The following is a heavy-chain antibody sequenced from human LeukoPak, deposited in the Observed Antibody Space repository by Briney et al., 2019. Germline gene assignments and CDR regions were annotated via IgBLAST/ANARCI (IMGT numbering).Heavy chain of an antibody. V-gene: IGHV3-7*01. CDR1: GFTFNNYW. J-gene: IGHJ3*02. D-gene: IGHD4-17*01. Sequence: QPGGSLRLSCAASGFTFNNYWMSWARQVPGKGLQWVANIKQDGSAKFYVDSVKGRFTISRDNTKNSLYLRMNSLRVEDTAVYYCARGDFSDYGDYVDAFDIWGQGTMVTVSS. CDR2: IKQDGSAK. CDR3: ARGDFSDYGDYVDAFDI.